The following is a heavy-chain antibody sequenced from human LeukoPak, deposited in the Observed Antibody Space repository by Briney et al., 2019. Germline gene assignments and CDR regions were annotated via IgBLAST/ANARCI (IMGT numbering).Heavy chain of an antibody. D-gene: IGHD1-26*01. J-gene: IGHJ4*02. V-gene: IGHV3-21*01. CDR3: AREIPSGSYAPDY. CDR2: ISRSSNSI. CDR1: GFTFSSYS. Sequence: GGSLRLSCAASGFTFSSYSMNWVRQAPGKGLEWVSYISRSSNSIYYADSVKGRFTTSRDNAKTSLYLQMSSLRPEDTAMYYCAREIPSGSYAPDYWGQGTLVTVSS.